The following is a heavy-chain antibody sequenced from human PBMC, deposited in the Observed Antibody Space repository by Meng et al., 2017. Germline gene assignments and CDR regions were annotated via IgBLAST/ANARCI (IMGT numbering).Heavy chain of an antibody. D-gene: IGHD6-13*01. Sequence: GESLKISCKGSGYSFTSYWIGWVRQMPGKGLEWMGIIYPGDSETRYSPSFQGQVTISADKSISTAYLQWSSLKASDTAMYYCARHRRRDSSSWYGAGYYGMDVWGQGATVTVSS. CDR3: ARHRRRDSSSWYGAGYYGMDV. CDR1: GYSFTSYW. J-gene: IGHJ6*02. V-gene: IGHV5-51*01. CDR2: IYPGDSET.